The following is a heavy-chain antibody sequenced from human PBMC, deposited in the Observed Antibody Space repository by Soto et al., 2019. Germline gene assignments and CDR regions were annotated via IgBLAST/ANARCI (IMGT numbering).Heavy chain of an antibody. CDR1: GYTFTIFS. CDR3: ARVVDYGDYVDAFDI. CDR2: INAGNGNT. V-gene: IGHV1-3*01. J-gene: IGHJ3*02. D-gene: IGHD4-17*01. Sequence: ASVKVSCKASGYTFTIFSMHWVRQAPGQRLEWMGWINAGNGNTKYSQKFQGRVTITRDTSASTAYMELSSLRSEDTAVYYCARVVDYGDYVDAFDIWGQGTMVSVSS.